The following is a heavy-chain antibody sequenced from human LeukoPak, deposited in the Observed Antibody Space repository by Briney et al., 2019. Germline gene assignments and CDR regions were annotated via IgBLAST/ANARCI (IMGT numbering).Heavy chain of an antibody. CDR1: GGSISTYY. J-gene: IGHJ4*02. CDR2: IYYSGST. D-gene: IGHD2-15*01. Sequence: SESVSCICTVSGGSISTYYWSWIRQPPGKGLEWIGYIYYSGSTSYNPSLKSRVIISVDTSKNQFSLNLSSVTAADTAAYYCARDQGGYSSSCFFDSWGQAPFVMVFS. V-gene: IGHV4-59*01. CDR3: ARDQGGYSSSCFFDS.